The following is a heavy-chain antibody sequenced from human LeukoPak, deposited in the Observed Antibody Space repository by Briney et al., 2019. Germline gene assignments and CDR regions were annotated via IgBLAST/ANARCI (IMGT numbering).Heavy chain of an antibody. CDR3: AKDMGPMVRGVFDY. CDR2: ISWDGGST. J-gene: IGHJ4*02. Sequence: GGSLRLSCAASGFTFDDYAMHWVRQAPGKGLEWVSLISWDGGSTYYADSVKGRFTISRDNSKNSLYLQMNSLRAEDTALYYCAKDMGPMVRGVFDYWGQGTLVTVSS. V-gene: IGHV3-43D*03. D-gene: IGHD3-10*01. CDR1: GFTFDDYA.